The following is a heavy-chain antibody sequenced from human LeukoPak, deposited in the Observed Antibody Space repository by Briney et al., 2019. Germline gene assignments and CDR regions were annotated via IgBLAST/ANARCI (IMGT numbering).Heavy chain of an antibody. CDR2: ISAYNGNT. D-gene: IGHD3-10*01. Sequence: GASVKVSCKASGYTFTSYGISWVRQAPGQGLEGMGWISAYNGNTNYAQKLQGRVTMTTDTSPRTACMELRSLRSDDTAVYYRARDGITMVRRVPGEDYWGQGTLVTVSS. CDR1: GYTFTSYG. V-gene: IGHV1-18*01. J-gene: IGHJ4*02. CDR3: ARDGITMVRRVPGEDY.